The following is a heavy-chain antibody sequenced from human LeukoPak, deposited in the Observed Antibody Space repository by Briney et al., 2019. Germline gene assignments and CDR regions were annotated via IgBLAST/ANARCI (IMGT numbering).Heavy chain of an antibody. CDR2: INPNSGGT. Sequence: ASVKVSCKASGYTFTCYYMHWVRQAPGQGLEWMGWINPNSGGTNYAQKFQGRVTMTRDTSISTAYMELSRLRSDDTAVYYCARDFIQQGLGDYYFDYWGQGTLVTVSS. CDR1: GYTFTCYY. CDR3: ARDFIQQGLGDYYFDY. D-gene: IGHD6-19*01. J-gene: IGHJ4*02. V-gene: IGHV1-2*02.